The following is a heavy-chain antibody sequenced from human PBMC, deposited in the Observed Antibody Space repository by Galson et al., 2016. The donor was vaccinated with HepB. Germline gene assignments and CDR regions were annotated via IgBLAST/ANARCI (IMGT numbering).Heavy chain of an antibody. J-gene: IGHJ6*02. D-gene: IGHD3-3*01. CDR3: TRHGEGHYNFWSGFHRPNYYVMDV. CDR2: IRSKANTYAT. Sequence: SLRLSCAASGFTFSGFAIHWVRQASGKGLEWVGRIRSKANTYATAYAASVKGRFTISRDDSKNTAYLQMNTLKTEDTAVYYCTRHGEGHYNFWSGFHRPNYYVMDVWGQGTTVTVSS. V-gene: IGHV3-73*01. CDR1: GFTFSGFA.